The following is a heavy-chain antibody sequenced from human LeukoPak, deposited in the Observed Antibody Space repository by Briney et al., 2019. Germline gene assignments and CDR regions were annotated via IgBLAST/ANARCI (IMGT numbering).Heavy chain of an antibody. CDR1: GFTFSSYA. D-gene: IGHD3-10*01. Sequence: GGSLRLSCAASGFTFSSYAMNWVRQAPGKGLEWVSSISSSSSYIYYADSVKGRFTISRDNAKNSLYLQMNSLRAEDTAVCYCARDRSPRGVIITRSYGMDVWGQGTTVTVSS. V-gene: IGHV3-21*01. J-gene: IGHJ6*02. CDR2: ISSSSSYI. CDR3: ARDRSPRGVIITRSYGMDV.